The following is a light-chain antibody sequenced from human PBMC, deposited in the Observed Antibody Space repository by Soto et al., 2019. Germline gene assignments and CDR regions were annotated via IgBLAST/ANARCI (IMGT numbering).Light chain of an antibody. CDR2: GAS. V-gene: IGKV3-15*01. J-gene: IGKJ1*01. CDR3: QQYNNWRT. CDR1: QSISSN. Sequence: EIVMTQSPATLSVSPGERATLSCRASQSISSNLAWYQQKRGQAPRLLIYGASTRATGIPARFSGSGSGTEFTLTISSLQSEDFAFYYCQQYNNWRTFGQGTKVEI.